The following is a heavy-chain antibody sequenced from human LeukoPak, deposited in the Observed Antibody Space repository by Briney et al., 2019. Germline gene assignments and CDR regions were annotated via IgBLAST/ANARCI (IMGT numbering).Heavy chain of an antibody. D-gene: IGHD2-21*02. CDR2: INPSGGST. J-gene: IGHJ4*02. Sequence: ASVKVSCKASGYTFTSYYMHWVRQAPGQGLEWMGIINPSGGSTSYAQKFQGRVTMSRDMSTSTVYMELSSLRSEDTAVYYCARAPGVVVTFFDYWGQGTLVTVSS. V-gene: IGHV1-46*01. CDR3: ARAPGVVVTFFDY. CDR1: GYTFTSYY.